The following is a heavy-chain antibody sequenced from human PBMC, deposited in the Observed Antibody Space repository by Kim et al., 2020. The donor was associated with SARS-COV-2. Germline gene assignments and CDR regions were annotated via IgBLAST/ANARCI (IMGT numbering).Heavy chain of an antibody. J-gene: IGHJ4*02. V-gene: IGHV3-30*18. CDR3: AKDVSPPGDNDC. D-gene: IGHD2-21*01. Sequence: GGSLRLSCAASGFTFSSYGMHWVRQAPGKGLEWVAVITYDGSNKYYADSVKGRFTISRDNSKNTLYLQMNSLRAEDTAVYYCAKDVSPPGDNDCWGQGTPVTDPS. CDR1: GFTFSSYG. CDR2: ITYDGSNK.